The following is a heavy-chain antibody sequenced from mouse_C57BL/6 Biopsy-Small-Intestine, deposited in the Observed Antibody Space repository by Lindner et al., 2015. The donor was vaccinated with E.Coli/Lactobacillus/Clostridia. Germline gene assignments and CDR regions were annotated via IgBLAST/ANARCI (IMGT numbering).Heavy chain of an antibody. CDR3: ARSTYYYGSSPDY. V-gene: IGHV1-4*01. CDR1: GYTFTSYT. CDR2: INPSSGYT. Sequence: VQLQESGAELARPGASVKMSCKASGYTFTSYTMHWVKQGPGQGLEWIGYINPSSGYTKYNQKFKDKATLTADKSSSTAYMQLSSLTYEDSAVYYCARSTYYYGSSPDYWGQGTTLTVSS. D-gene: IGHD1-1*01. J-gene: IGHJ2*01.